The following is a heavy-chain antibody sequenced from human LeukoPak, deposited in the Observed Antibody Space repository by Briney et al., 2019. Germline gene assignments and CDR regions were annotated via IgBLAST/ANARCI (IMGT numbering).Heavy chain of an antibody. CDR2: INTGNGNI. D-gene: IGHD3-22*01. J-gene: IGHJ1*01. V-gene: IGHV1-3*04. CDR3: ARVPLHDDSRHYYPH. CDR1: GYTFTNYG. Sequence: GASVKVSCKTSGYTFTNYGMHWVRQAPRQSPEWMGWINTGNGNIKSSQKFQDRVTLTRDTSASTGYMELNSLSSEDTAVYYCARVPLHDDSRHYYPHWGQGTPVTVSS.